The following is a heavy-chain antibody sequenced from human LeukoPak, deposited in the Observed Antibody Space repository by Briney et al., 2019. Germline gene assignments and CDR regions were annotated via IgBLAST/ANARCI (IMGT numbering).Heavy chain of an antibody. CDR1: GFTFSSYS. CDR3: ARDTTWNDCSSTSCYPPTHYYYYYYMDV. V-gene: IGHV3-21*01. CDR2: ISSSSSYI. Sequence: GGSLRLSCAASGFTFSSYSMNWVRQAPGKGLECVSSISSSSSYIYYADSVKGRFTISSDNAKNSLYLQMNSLRAEDTAVYYCARDTTWNDCSSTSCYPPTHYYYYYYMDVWGKGTTVTVSS. D-gene: IGHD2-2*01. J-gene: IGHJ6*03.